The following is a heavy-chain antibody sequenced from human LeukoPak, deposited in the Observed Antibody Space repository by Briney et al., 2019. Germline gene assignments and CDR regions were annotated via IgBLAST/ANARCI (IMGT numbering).Heavy chain of an antibody. CDR1: GFAFSRSA. CDR3: GRAGFGELYPYVDS. J-gene: IGHJ4*02. Sequence: GGSLRLFCAASGFAFSRSAMHWVRQAPGKGLEWVALISYDGGNEYYGDSVKGRFTVSRDSSKNTLYLQMSSLRADDTTVYYCGRAGFGELYPYVDSWGEGTLVTVSS. D-gene: IGHD3-16*01. CDR2: ISYDGGNE. V-gene: IGHV3-30*04.